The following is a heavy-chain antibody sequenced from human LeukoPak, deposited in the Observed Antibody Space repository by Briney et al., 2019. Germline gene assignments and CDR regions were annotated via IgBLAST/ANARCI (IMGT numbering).Heavy chain of an antibody. Sequence: ASVKVSCKASGYTFTGYYMHWVRQAPGQGLEWMGWINPNSGGTNYAQKFQGRVTMTRDTSISTAYMELSSLRSEDTAVYYCARGEVGSGWYYFDYWGQGTLVTVSS. CDR2: INPNSGGT. V-gene: IGHV1-2*02. D-gene: IGHD6-19*01. CDR1: GYTFTGYY. J-gene: IGHJ4*02. CDR3: ARGEVGSGWYYFDY.